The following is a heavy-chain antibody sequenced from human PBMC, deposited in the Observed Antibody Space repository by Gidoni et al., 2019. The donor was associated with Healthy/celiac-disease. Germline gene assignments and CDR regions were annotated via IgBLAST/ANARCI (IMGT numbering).Heavy chain of an antibody. J-gene: IGHJ4*02. CDR1: GFTFRTYS. Sequence: EVQLVESGGGLVKPGGSLRLSCAASGFTFRTYSINWVRQAPGKGLEWVASISSGSSYIYYADSVKGRFAISRDNAKNSLYLQMNSLRAEDTAVYYCARSDYYDSSGYPYYFDYWGQGTLVTVSS. CDR2: ISSGSSYI. D-gene: IGHD3-22*01. CDR3: ARSDYYDSSGYPYYFDY. V-gene: IGHV3-21*01.